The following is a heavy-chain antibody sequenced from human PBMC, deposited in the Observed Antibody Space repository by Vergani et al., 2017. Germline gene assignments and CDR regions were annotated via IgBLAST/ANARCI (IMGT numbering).Heavy chain of an antibody. CDR1: GFTFSSYA. V-gene: IGHV3-30-3*01. D-gene: IGHD2-2*01. J-gene: IGHJ4*02. CDR3: ATLPVAIGFDY. Sequence: QVQLVESGGGVVQPGRSQRLSCAASGFTFSSYAMHWVRQAPGKGLEWVAVISYDGSNKYYADSVKGRFTISRDNSKNTLYLQMNSLRAEDTAVYYCATLPVAIGFDYWGQGTLVTVSS. CDR2: ISYDGSNK.